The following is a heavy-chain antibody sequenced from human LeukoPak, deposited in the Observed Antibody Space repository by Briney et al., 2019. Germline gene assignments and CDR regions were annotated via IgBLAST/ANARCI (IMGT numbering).Heavy chain of an antibody. D-gene: IGHD3-10*01. CDR1: GDSISSYY. CDR3: ARLPRITMVRGVRGEDY. CDR2: IHPSGST. J-gene: IGHJ4*02. V-gene: IGHV4-4*07. Sequence: PSETLSLTCTVSGDSISSYYWSWIRQPAGKGLEWIGRIHPSGSTNYNPSLKSRVTISVDTSKNQFSLKLSSVTAADTAVYYCARLPRITMVRGVRGEDYWGQGTLVTVSS.